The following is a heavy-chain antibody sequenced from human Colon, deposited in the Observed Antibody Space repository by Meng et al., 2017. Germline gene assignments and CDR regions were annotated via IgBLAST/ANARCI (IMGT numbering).Heavy chain of an antibody. CDR3: ASFPPPGKQWLVTDY. Sequence: QGQRPESGPGLGKPSGTLSLTCAVSGGSLSSSNWWSWVRQPPGKGLEWIGEIYHSGSTNYNPSLKSRVTISVDKSKNQFSLKLSSVTAADTAVYYCASFPPPGKQWLVTDYWGQGTLVTVSS. CDR2: IYHSGST. J-gene: IGHJ4*02. CDR1: GGSLSSSNW. V-gene: IGHV4-4*02. D-gene: IGHD6-19*01.